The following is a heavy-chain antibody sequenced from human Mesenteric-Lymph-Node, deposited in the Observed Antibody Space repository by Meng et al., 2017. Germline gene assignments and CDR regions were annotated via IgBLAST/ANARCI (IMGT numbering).Heavy chain of an antibody. CDR1: GFTFSSYT. Sequence: EVQLVESGGGLVKPGGSLSLSCAASGFTFSSYTMTWVRRAPGKGLGWVSSISSSSNYIYSADSVKGRFTISRDNAKNSLYLQMNSLRAEDTAVYYCARDTPGLLFDYWGQGTLVTVSS. CDR2: ISSSSNYI. D-gene: IGHD5-18*01. J-gene: IGHJ4*02. CDR3: ARDTPGLLFDY. V-gene: IGHV3-21*01.